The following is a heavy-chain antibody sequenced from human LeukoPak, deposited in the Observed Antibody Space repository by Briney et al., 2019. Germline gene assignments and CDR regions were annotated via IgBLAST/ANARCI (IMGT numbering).Heavy chain of an antibody. V-gene: IGHV1-69*06. D-gene: IGHD6-19*01. Sequence: GASVKVSCKASGGTFSSYAISWVRQAPGQGLEWMGGIIPIFGTANYAQKFQGRVTITADKSTSTAYMELSSLRSEDTAVYYCARDGIAVAPSSLYYYYMDVWGKGTTVTVSS. CDR2: IIPIFGTA. CDR3: ARDGIAVAPSSLYYYYMDV. CDR1: GGTFSSYA. J-gene: IGHJ6*03.